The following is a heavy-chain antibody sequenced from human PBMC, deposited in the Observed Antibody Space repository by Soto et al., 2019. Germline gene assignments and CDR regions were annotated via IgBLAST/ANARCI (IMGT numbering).Heavy chain of an antibody. V-gene: IGHV3-30-3*01. Sequence: GGSLRLSCAASGFTFSSYAMHWVRQAPGKGLEWVAVISYDGSNKYYADSVKGRFTISRDNSKNTLYLQMNSLRAEDTAVYYCARGRYAPRTSYGMDVWGQGTKVTVSS. CDR2: ISYDGSNK. CDR1: GFTFSSYA. J-gene: IGHJ6*02. D-gene: IGHD3-9*01. CDR3: ARGRYAPRTSYGMDV.